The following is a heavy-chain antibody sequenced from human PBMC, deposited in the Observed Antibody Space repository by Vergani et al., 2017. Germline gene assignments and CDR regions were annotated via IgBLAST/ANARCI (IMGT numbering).Heavy chain of an antibody. V-gene: IGHV4-61*02. J-gene: IGHJ6*02. Sequence: QVQLQESGPRLVRPSQTLSLTCTVSGGSINTGAYYWSWIRQPAGKGLEWIGRVYTSGMTNYNPSLKSRVTILVDRSKSQLSLKLTSVTDGDTAVYFCARERSYYDGSGRDDYNPYYYEGMDVWGPGTTVTVSS. CDR3: ARERSYYDGSGRDDYNPYYYEGMDV. CDR2: VYTSGMT. D-gene: IGHD3-10*01. CDR1: GGSINTGAYY.